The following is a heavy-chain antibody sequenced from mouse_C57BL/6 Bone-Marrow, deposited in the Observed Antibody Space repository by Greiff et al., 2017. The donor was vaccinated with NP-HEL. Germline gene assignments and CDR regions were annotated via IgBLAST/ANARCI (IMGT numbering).Heavy chain of an antibody. CDR3: ARIYDAMDY. V-gene: IGHV1-54*01. CDR2: INPGRGGT. J-gene: IGHJ4*01. Sequence: QVQLQQSGAELVRPGTSVKVSCKASGYAFTNYLIEWVKQRPGQGLEWIGVINPGRGGTNYNEKFKGKATLTADKSSSTAYMQLSSLTSEDSAVYFCARIYDAMDYWGQGTSVTVSS. D-gene: IGHD2-3*01. CDR1: GYAFTNYL.